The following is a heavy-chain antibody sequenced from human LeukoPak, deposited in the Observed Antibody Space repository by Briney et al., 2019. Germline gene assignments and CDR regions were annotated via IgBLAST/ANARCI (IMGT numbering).Heavy chain of an antibody. J-gene: IGHJ4*02. CDR2: IYNSGTT. Sequence: PGGSLRLSCVVSGFTVSSNSNSWVRQAPGKGLEWVSIIYNSGTTYYADSVKGRFTISSDNSKNTLYLQMNSLRPEDTAVYYCARGHYGGNSVFDYWGQGTLVTVSS. CDR1: GFTVSSNS. CDR3: ARGHYGGNSVFDY. D-gene: IGHD4-23*01. V-gene: IGHV3-66*02.